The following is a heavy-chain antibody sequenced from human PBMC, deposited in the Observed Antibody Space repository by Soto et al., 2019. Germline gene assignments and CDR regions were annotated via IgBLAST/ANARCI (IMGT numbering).Heavy chain of an antibody. Sequence: TGGSLRLSCAASGFTFSSYAMHWVRQAPGKGLEWVAVISYDGSNKYYADSVKGRFTISRDNSKNTLYLQMNSLRAEDTAVYYCARDGLRYYYDSSGSDQFDYWGQGTLVTVSS. CDR2: ISYDGSNK. CDR1: GFTFSSYA. CDR3: ARDGLRYYYDSSGSDQFDY. D-gene: IGHD3-22*01. J-gene: IGHJ4*02. V-gene: IGHV3-30-3*01.